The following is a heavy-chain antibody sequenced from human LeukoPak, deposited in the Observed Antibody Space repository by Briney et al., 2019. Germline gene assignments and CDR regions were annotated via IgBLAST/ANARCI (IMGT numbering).Heavy chain of an antibody. CDR1: GDSISSYY. J-gene: IGHJ4*02. V-gene: IGHV4-59*08. CDR2: IYYSGST. D-gene: IGHD6-13*01. Sequence: TSETLSLTCTVSGDSISSYYWNWVRQSPGKGLEWIGYIYYSGSTNCDPSLKSRVTISIDTSKNQFSLKLRSVTAADTAVYYCARHGRHAAAADVDYWGQGTLVTVSS. CDR3: ARHGRHAAAADVDY.